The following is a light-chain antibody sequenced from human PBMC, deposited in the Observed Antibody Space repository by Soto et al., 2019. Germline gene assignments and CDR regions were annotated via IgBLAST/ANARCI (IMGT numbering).Light chain of an antibody. V-gene: IGKV3D-20*01. J-gene: IGKJ4*01. CDR1: QCITNNY. CDR3: QQYGSLIT. Sequence: DILLTQSPATLSLSPGERATLSCGASQCITNNYLAWYQQKPGLAPRLLIYDTSKRATGIPDRFSGSGSGTDFTLTISRLEPEDFAVYYCQQYGSLITFGGGTKVEIK. CDR2: DTS.